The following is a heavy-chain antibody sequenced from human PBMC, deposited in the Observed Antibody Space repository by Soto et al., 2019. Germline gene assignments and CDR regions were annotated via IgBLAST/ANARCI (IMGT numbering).Heavy chain of an antibody. CDR3: AKDVEVPPVPYNWFDP. CDR2: IHPNDGQT. D-gene: IGHD6-6*01. V-gene: IGHV1-46*01. Sequence: QAQLVQSGAEVRKPGASVRVSCKASGYNLTNSYMHWVRQAPGHGLEWMGIIHPNDGQTIYAQKFQGGVTMTRDPSSRTFYLELSGLTSQDTALYFGAKDVEVPPVPYNWFDPWGQGTLVTVSS. CDR1: GYNLTNSY. J-gene: IGHJ5*02.